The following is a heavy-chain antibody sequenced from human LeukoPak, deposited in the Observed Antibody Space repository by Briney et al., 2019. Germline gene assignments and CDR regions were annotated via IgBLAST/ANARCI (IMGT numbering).Heavy chain of an antibody. D-gene: IGHD4-17*01. V-gene: IGHV3-20*04. J-gene: IGHJ5*02. Sequence: GGSLRLSCAASGFTFEDYGMNWVRQVPGKGPEWVCGINWNGGGRRYADSVKGRFSISRDNAKNSLYLQVNSLRVDDTAFYYCARDAVPSGRSWFDPWGQGILVTVSS. CDR3: ARDAVPSGRSWFDP. CDR1: GFTFEDYG. CDR2: INWNGGGR.